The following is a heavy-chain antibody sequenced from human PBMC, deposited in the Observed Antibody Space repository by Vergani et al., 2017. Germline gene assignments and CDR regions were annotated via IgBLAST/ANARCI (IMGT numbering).Heavy chain of an antibody. CDR1: GFTFTARG. V-gene: IGHV3-7*01. CDR2: IKRDGTET. J-gene: IGHJ1*01. Sequence: EVQLLESGGGSAQPGESLRLSCVASGFTFTARGLNWVRQAPGKGLDWVASIKRDGTETFYVDSVKGRFTISRDNAKTTLYLQMNSLRDEDRGVYYCARISGGSAPYLHYWGQGTLVTVAS. D-gene: IGHD2-15*01. CDR3: ARISGGSAPYLHY.